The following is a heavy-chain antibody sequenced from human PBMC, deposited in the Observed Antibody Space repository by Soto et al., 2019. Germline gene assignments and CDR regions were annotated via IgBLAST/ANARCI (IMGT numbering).Heavy chain of an antibody. D-gene: IGHD7-27*01. CDR1: GASISRGAYY. V-gene: IGHV4-31*03. Sequence: SETLSLTCSVSGASISRGAYYWSWIRQHPGKGLEWIGNIYYSGSAYYNPFLKSRVAISVDTSQNQFSLRLSSVTAADTAVYYCARGVLANWGPENWFDPWGQGTLVTVSS. CDR3: ARGVLANWGPENWFDP. CDR2: IYYSGSA. J-gene: IGHJ5*02.